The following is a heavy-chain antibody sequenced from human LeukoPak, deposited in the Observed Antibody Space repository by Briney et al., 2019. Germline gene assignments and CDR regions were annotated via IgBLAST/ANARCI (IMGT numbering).Heavy chain of an antibody. V-gene: IGHV1-69*05. D-gene: IGHD5-18*01. CDR1: GGTFSSYA. CDR3: ARAVGYSYGQGYFDY. J-gene: IGHJ4*02. CDR2: IIPIFGTA. Sequence: SVKVSCKASGGTFSSYAISWVRQAPGQGLEWMGGIIPIFGTANYAQKFQGRVTITTDESTSTAYMELSSLRSEDTAVYYCARAVGYSYGQGYFDYWGQGTLVTVSS.